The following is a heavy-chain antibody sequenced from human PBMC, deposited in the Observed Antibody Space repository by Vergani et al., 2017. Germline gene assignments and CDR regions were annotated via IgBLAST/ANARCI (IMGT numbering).Heavy chain of an antibody. CDR2: ISGSGGST. D-gene: IGHD1-1*01. V-gene: IGHV3-23*01. CDR3: AKAGGPYYYYYMDV. Sequence: EVQLLESGGGLVQPGGSLRLSCAASGFTFSSYAMSWVRQAPGKGLEWVSAISGSGGSTYYADSVKGRFTISRDNSKNTLYLQMNSLRAEYTAVYYCAKAGGPYYYYYMDVWGKGTTVTVSS. J-gene: IGHJ6*03. CDR1: GFTFSSYA.